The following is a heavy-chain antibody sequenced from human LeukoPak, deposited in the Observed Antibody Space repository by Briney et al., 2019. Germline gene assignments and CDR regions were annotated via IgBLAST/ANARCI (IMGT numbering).Heavy chain of an antibody. CDR2: IWYDGRNK. D-gene: IGHD3-10*01. J-gene: IGHJ4*02. CDR1: GFTFSNYG. CDR3: ARESLVDYGSRSYDS. V-gene: IGHV3-33*01. Sequence: QPGRSLTLSCAASGFTFSNYGMHWVRQAPGKGLEWVAVIWYDGRNKEHADSVKGRFTVSRDNSKNTLYLQMDSLRADDTAVYYCARESLVDYGSRSYDSWGQGTPLIVSS.